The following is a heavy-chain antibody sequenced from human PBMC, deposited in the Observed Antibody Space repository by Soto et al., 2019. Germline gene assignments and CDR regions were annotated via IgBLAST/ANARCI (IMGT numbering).Heavy chain of an antibody. J-gene: IGHJ3*02. V-gene: IGHV4-31*03. D-gene: IGHD4-17*01. Sequence: PSETLSLTCTVSGGSISSGGYYWSWIRQHPGKGLEWIGYIYYSGSTYYNPSLKSRVTISVDTSKNQFSLKLSSVTAADMAVYYCVSESTVTDAFDIWGQGTMVTVSS. CDR2: IYYSGST. CDR3: VSESTVTDAFDI. CDR1: GGSISSGGYY.